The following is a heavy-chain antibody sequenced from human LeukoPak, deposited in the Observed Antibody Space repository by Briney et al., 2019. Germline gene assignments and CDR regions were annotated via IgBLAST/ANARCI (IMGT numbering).Heavy chain of an antibody. Sequence: GGSLRLSCAASGFRFGDYSMTWIRQAPGKGLEWVSYISGSSAYTNYADSVKGRFTISRDNSKNTLYLQMNSLRAEDTAVYYCTGYCSGGSCFVDWFDPWGQGTLVTVSS. J-gene: IGHJ5*02. D-gene: IGHD2-15*01. CDR3: TGYCSGGSCFVDWFDP. CDR2: ISGSSAYT. CDR1: GFRFGDYS. V-gene: IGHV3-11*03.